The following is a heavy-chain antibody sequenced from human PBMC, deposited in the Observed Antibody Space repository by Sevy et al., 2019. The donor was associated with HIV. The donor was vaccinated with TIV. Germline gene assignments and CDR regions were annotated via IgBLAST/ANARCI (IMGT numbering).Heavy chain of an antibody. CDR2: IDPKSGGT. J-gene: IGHJ4*02. V-gene: IGHV1-2*06. CDR3: AREGPFYGGYLLDY. Sequence: ASVKVSCKASGYSFITYYIHWVRQAPGRGLEWMGRIDPKSGGTNYAQKFRGRVTMTTDTSINTAYMELNNLKSDDTAVYYCAREGPFYGGYLLDYWGQRTLVTVSS. CDR1: GYSFITYY. D-gene: IGHD4-17*01.